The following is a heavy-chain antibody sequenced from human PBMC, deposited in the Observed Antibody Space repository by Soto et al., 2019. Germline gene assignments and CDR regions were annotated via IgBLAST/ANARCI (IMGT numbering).Heavy chain of an antibody. CDR1: GFTFTSAW. J-gene: IGHJ4*02. Sequence: GGSLRLSCAASGFTFTSAWMNWVRQAPGKGLEWVASTNPDGSKKYHVDSVEGRFTISRDNAKNSLFLQMDSLRVEDTALYYCARDRAWSSFDYWGQGTQVTVSS. D-gene: IGHD6-19*01. CDR3: ARDRAWSSFDY. V-gene: IGHV3-7*01. CDR2: TNPDGSKK.